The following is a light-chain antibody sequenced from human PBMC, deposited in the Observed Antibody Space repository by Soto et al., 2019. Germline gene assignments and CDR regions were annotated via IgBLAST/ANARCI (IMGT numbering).Light chain of an antibody. CDR1: QSISSY. CDR3: QQSYSTPPIT. Sequence: DIQITQSPPSLFSSLLDIVTITCRASQSISSYLNWYQQKPGKAPKLLIYAASSLQSGVPSRFSGSGSGTDFTLTISSLQPEDFATYYCQQSYSTPPITFGQGTKVDIK. V-gene: IGKV1-39*01. CDR2: AAS. J-gene: IGKJ1*01.